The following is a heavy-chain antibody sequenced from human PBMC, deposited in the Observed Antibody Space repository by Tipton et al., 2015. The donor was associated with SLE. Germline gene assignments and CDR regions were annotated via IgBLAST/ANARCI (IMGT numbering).Heavy chain of an antibody. Sequence: TLSLTCTVSGGSISSYYWSWIRQPPGKGLEWIGYIYYSGSTNYNPSLKSRVTISVDTSKNQFSLKLSSVTAADTAVYYCAREKLYSSSWFSDWGQGTLVTVSS. D-gene: IGHD6-13*01. V-gene: IGHV4-59*12. J-gene: IGHJ4*02. CDR2: IYYSGST. CDR1: GGSISSYY. CDR3: AREKLYSSSWFSD.